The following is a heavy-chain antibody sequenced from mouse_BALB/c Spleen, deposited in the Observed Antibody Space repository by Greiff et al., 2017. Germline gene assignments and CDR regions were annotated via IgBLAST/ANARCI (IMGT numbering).Heavy chain of an antibody. D-gene: IGHD2-4*01. CDR1: GFTFSDYY. J-gene: IGHJ4*01. Sequence: EVKVVESGGGLVKPGGSLKLSCAASGFTFSDYYMYWVRQTPEKRLEWVATISDGGSYTYYPDSVKGRFTISRDNAKNNLYLQMSSLKSEDTAMYYCAREEAHDYDELGMDYWGQGTSVTVSS. CDR2: ISDGGSYT. CDR3: AREEAHDYDELGMDY. V-gene: IGHV5-4*02.